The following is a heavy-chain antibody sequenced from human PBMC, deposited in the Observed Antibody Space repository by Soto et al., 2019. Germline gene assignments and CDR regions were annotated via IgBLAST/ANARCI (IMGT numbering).Heavy chain of an antibody. CDR3: ARDRVSGLYGMDV. V-gene: IGHV3-53*01. D-gene: IGHD6-19*01. Sequence: SPRLSCAASGFTFSSNYMSWVRQAPGKGLEWVSVIYSGGSTYYADSVKGRFTISRDNSKNTLYLQMNSLRAEDTAVYYCARDRVSGLYGMDVWGQGTTVTVSS. CDR2: IYSGGST. J-gene: IGHJ6*02. CDR1: GFTFSSNY.